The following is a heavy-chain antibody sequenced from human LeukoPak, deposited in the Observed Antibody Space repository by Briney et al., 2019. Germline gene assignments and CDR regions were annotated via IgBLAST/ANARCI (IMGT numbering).Heavy chain of an antibody. CDR3: ARRVRGVIISYGMDV. CDR2: ISSSSSYI. CDR1: GFTFSSCS. J-gene: IGHJ6*04. V-gene: IGHV3-21*01. D-gene: IGHD3-10*01. Sequence: GGSLRLSCAASGFTFSSCSMNWVRQAPGKGLEWVSSISSSSSYIYYVDSVKGRFTISRDNAKNSLYLQMNSLRAEDTAVYYCARRVRGVIISYGMDVWGKGTTVTVSS.